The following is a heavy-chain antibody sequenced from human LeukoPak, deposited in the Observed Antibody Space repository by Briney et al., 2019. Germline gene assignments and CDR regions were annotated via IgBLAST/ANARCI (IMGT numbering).Heavy chain of an antibody. D-gene: IGHD3-16*02. V-gene: IGHV3-23*01. CDR3: TTVRVNDYVWGSYRYSYFDY. CDR2: LSSSAGST. Sequence: PGESLRLSCAASGFTFRNYAMSWVRQAPGQGLEWVSALSSSAGSTYYADSVRGRFTISRDNSENTLYLQMNSLRAEDTAVYYCTTVRVNDYVWGSYRYSYFDYWGQGTLVTVAS. CDR1: GFTFRNYA. J-gene: IGHJ4*02.